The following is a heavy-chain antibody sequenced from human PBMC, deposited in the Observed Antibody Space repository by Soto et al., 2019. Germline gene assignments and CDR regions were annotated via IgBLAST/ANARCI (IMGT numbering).Heavy chain of an antibody. CDR1: GFTFNNYG. D-gene: IGHD4-17*01. CDR2: VWSAGINK. V-gene: IGHV3-33*01. Sequence: QAQLVESGGGVVQPGRSLRLSCAASGFTFNNYGMHWVRQAPGEGLEWVAVVWSAGINKYYADSVKGRFTISRDDSKNTVYLEMNSLRVDDTAMYYCARASDTTTVTRGGVDVWGQGTTVTVSS. CDR3: ARASDTTTVTRGGVDV. J-gene: IGHJ6*02.